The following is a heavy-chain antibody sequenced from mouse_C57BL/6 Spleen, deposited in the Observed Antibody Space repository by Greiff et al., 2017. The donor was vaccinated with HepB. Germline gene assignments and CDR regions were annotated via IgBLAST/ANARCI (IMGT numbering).Heavy chain of an antibody. D-gene: IGHD1-1*01. Sequence: EVQLQQSGPELVKPGASVKISCKASGYTFTDYYMNWVKQSHGKSLEWIGDINPNNGGTSYNQKFKGKATLTVDKSSSTAYMELRSLTSEDSAVYYCASPLYYYGSSYGDYWGQGTTLTVSS. J-gene: IGHJ2*01. CDR2: INPNNGGT. CDR3: ASPLYYYGSSYGDY. CDR1: GYTFTDYY. V-gene: IGHV1-26*01.